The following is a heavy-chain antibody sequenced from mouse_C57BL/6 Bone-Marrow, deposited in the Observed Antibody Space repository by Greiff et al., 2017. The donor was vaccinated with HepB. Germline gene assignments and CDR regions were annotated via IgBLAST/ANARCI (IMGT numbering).Heavy chain of an antibody. Sequence: VQLQQSGAELVKPGASVKISCKASGYAFSSYWMSWVKQRPGKGLEWIGQIYPGDGDTNYNGKFKGKATLTADKSSSTAYMQLSSLTSEDSAVYFCARGGTGFYAMDYWGQGTSVTVSS. V-gene: IGHV1-80*01. CDR3: ARGGTGFYAMDY. J-gene: IGHJ4*01. CDR2: IYPGDGDT. CDR1: GYAFSSYW. D-gene: IGHD4-1*01.